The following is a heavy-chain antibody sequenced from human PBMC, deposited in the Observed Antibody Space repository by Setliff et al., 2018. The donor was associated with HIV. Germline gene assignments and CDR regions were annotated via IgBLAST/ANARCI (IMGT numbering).Heavy chain of an antibody. Sequence: PSETLSLTCTVSGGSISSYYWSWIRQPAGKGLEWIGRIYTSGSTNYNPSLKSRVTMSVDTSKTQFSLNLTSVTAADTAVYYCARDLCYGSGSYRDYYYYMDVWGKGTTVTVSS. D-gene: IGHD3-10*01. CDR2: IYTSGST. V-gene: IGHV4-4*07. CDR1: GGSISSYY. CDR3: ARDLCYGSGSYRDYYYYMDV. J-gene: IGHJ6*03.